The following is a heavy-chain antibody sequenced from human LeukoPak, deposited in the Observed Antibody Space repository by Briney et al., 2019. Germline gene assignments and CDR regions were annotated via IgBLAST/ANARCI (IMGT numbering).Heavy chain of an antibody. D-gene: IGHD5-18*01. Sequence: GGSLRLSCAASGFMFSSYAMTWVRQAPGKGLVWVSRISPDGSVTNYADSVKGRFTISRDNTKNTLYLQMSSPRAEDMAVYYCARGSRGSIYGNFDYWGLGTLVTVSS. CDR2: ISPDGSVT. V-gene: IGHV3-74*01. J-gene: IGHJ4*02. CDR3: ARGSRGSIYGNFDY. CDR1: GFMFSSYA.